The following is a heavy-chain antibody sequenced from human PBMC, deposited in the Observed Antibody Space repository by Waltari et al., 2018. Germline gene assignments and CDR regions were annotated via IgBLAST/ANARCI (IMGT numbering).Heavy chain of an antibody. CDR1: GGSFSGYY. V-gene: IGHV4-34*01. J-gene: IGHJ4*02. D-gene: IGHD5-18*01. CDR3: ARGVRYTAF. Sequence: QVQLQQWGAGLLKPSETLSLTCAVYGGSFSGYYWSWIRQPPGKGLEWIGEINHSGSTNYNPSPKSRCTVSVDTSKNKFSLKLSSVTAADTAVYYCARGVRYTAFWGQGTLVTVSS. CDR2: INHSGST.